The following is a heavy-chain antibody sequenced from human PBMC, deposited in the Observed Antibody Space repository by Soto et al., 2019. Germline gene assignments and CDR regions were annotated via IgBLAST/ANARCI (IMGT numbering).Heavy chain of an antibody. Sequence: QVQLQESGPGLVKPSGTLSLTCAVSGGSISSSNWWSWVRQPPGKGLEWIGEIYHSGSTNYNPSLQSRVTISVDKSKNQFSLKLSSVTAADTAVYYCARARTIVGATIQGVAFDYWGQGTLVTVSS. CDR1: GGSISSSNW. J-gene: IGHJ4*02. CDR2: IYHSGST. CDR3: ARARTIVGATIQGVAFDY. V-gene: IGHV4-4*02. D-gene: IGHD5-12*01.